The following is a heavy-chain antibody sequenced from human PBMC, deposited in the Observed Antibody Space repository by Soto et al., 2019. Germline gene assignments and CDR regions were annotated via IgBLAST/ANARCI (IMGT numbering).Heavy chain of an antibody. CDR3: ARDGERGPDSDILTGQKFDY. CDR2: ISYDGSNK. J-gene: IGHJ4*02. Sequence: GGSLRLSCAASGFTFSSYAMHWVRQAPGKGLEWVAVISYDGSNKYYADSVKGRFTISRDNSKNTLYLQMNSLRAEDTAVYYCARDGERGPDSDILTGQKFDYCGQGTIVTVSS. D-gene: IGHD3-9*01. CDR1: GFTFSSYA. V-gene: IGHV3-30-3*01.